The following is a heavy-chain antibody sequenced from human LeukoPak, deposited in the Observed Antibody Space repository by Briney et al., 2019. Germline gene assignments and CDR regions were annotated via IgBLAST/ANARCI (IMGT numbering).Heavy chain of an antibody. V-gene: IGHV3-7*03. Sequence: GGSLRLSCAASGYTFSSYWMSWVRQGLGKGLEWVANIKQDGSEKYYVDSVKGRFTISRDNAKTSLYLQMNSLRAQDTAVYYCARERSCSSTSCYALDYWGQGTLVTVSS. D-gene: IGHD2-2*01. J-gene: IGHJ4*02. CDR1: GYTFSSYW. CDR3: ARERSCSSTSCYALDY. CDR2: IKQDGSEK.